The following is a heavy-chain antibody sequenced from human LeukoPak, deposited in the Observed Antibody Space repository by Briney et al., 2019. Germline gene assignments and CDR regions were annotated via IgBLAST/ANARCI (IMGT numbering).Heavy chain of an antibody. CDR2: INRDGSEK. CDR1: GFTFSSYA. CDR3: ARGGGGRDAYNSDY. D-gene: IGHD3-16*01. Sequence: PGGSLRLSCAASGFTFSSYAMSWVRQAPGKGLEWVANINRDGSEKYYVDSVKGRFTVSRDNTKNSVSLQMNSLRAEDTAVYYCARGGGGRDAYNSDYWGQGTLVTVSS. J-gene: IGHJ4*02. V-gene: IGHV3-7*01.